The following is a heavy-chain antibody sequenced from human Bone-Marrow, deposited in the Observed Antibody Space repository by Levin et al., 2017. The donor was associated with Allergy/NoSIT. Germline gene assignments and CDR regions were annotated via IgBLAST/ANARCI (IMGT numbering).Heavy chain of an antibody. Sequence: GESLKISCKGSGYRFTNYWIGWVRQMPGKGLEFMGIIYPDDSDTRYSPSFQGQVTISADKSISTAYLQWSSLKASDTAMYYCARHVRFGELLSASYYYMDVWGKGTTVTVSS. V-gene: IGHV5-51*01. J-gene: IGHJ6*03. CDR2: IYPDDSDT. D-gene: IGHD3-10*01. CDR1: GYRFTNYW. CDR3: ARHVRFGELLSASYYYMDV.